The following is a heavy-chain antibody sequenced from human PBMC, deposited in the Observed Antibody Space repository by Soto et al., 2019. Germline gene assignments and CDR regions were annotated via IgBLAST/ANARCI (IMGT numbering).Heavy chain of an antibody. CDR2: IYYSGST. CDR3: ARLAYCGGDCYPGWFDP. Sequence: SETLSLTCTVSGGSISSGGYYWSWIRQHPGKGLEWIGYIYYSGSTYYNLSLKSRVTISVDTSKNQFSLKLSSVTAADTAVYYCARLAYCGGDCYPGWFDPWGQGTLVTVSS. D-gene: IGHD2-21*02. J-gene: IGHJ5*02. CDR1: GGSISSGGYY. V-gene: IGHV4-31*03.